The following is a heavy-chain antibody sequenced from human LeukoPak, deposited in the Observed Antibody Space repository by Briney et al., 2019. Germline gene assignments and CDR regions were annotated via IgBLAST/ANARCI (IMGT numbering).Heavy chain of an antibody. CDR3: ARWTEAYGDYDAFDY. D-gene: IGHD4-17*01. CDR2: INPNSGGT. J-gene: IGHJ4*02. V-gene: IGHV1-2*02. CDR1: GYTFTGYY. Sequence: ASVKVSCKASGYTFTGYYMHWVRQAPGQGLEWMGWINPNSGGTNYAQKFQGRVTMTRDTSISTAYMELSRLRSDDTAVYYCARWTEAYGDYDAFDYWGQGTLVTVSS.